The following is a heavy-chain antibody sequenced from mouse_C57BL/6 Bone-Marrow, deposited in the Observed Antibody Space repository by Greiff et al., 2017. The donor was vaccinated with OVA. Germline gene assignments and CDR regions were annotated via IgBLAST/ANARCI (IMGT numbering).Heavy chain of an antibody. CDR1: GFTFSSYD. CDR3: ARVYCSSPWFAY. CDR2: ISDGGSYT. Sequence: EVHLVEPGGGLVKPGGSLKLSCAASGFTFSSYDMSWVRQTPERRLEWVASISDGGSYTSSTGNVKGRFTISRANAKNNLYLQMSHLKSEDTAMYYCARVYCSSPWFAYWGQGTLVTVSA. D-gene: IGHD1-1*01. V-gene: IGHV5-4*01. J-gene: IGHJ3*01.